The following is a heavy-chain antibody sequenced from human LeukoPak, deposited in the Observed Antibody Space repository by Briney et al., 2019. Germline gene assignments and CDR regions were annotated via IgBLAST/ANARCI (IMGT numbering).Heavy chain of an antibody. CDR3: ARYQDGATYNDAFDI. D-gene: IGHD4/OR15-4a*01. CDR1: GFDFHDYM. V-gene: IGHV3-9*01. CDR2: ISWNGDTI. J-gene: IGHJ3*02. Sequence: GGSLRLSCAASGFDFHDYMMHWVRQPPGKGLEWVSEISWNGDTIGYADSVKGRFTISRDNAKNSLYLQVNSLRAEDTAVYFCARYQDGATYNDAFDIWGQGTMVSVSS.